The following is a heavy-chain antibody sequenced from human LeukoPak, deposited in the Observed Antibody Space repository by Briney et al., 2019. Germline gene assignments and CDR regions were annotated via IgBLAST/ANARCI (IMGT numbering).Heavy chain of an antibody. D-gene: IGHD1-26*01. CDR2: INKDGSAT. J-gene: IGHJ6*02. V-gene: IGHV3-43*02. Sequence: PGGSLRLSCEASGFTFDAYAMHWVRQAPGKGLEWVSLINKDGSATYYADSVKGRFTISRDNSKNSLYPQMNSLRSEDTALYYCATWAFYHSLDVWGQGTTVTVSS. CDR1: GFTFDAYA. CDR3: ATWAFYHSLDV.